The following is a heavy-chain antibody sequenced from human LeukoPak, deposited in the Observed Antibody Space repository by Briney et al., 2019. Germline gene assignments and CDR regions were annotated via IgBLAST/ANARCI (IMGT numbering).Heavy chain of an antibody. J-gene: IGHJ4*02. Sequence: SETLSLTCTVSGGSISSYYWSWIRQPPGKGLEWIGYIYYSGSTNYNPSLKGRVTISVDTSKNQFSLKLSSVTAADTAVYYCARSLSSGYDAYYWGQGTLVTVSS. CDR1: GGSISSYY. V-gene: IGHV4-59*08. CDR3: ARSLSSGYDAYY. CDR2: IYYSGST. D-gene: IGHD5-12*01.